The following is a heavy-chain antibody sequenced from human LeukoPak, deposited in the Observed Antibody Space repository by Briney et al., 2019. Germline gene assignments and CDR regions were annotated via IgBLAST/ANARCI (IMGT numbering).Heavy chain of an antibody. J-gene: IGHJ4*02. D-gene: IGHD7-27*01. CDR1: GFTFSSYS. CDR2: ISGSGGST. CDR3: AKVLGISFAPWDY. V-gene: IGHV3-23*01. Sequence: GGSLRLSCAASGFTFSSYSMNWVRQAPGKGLEWVSAISGSGGSTYYADSVKGRFTISRDNSKNTLYLQMNSLRAEDTAVYYCAKVLGISFAPWDYWGQGTLVTVSS.